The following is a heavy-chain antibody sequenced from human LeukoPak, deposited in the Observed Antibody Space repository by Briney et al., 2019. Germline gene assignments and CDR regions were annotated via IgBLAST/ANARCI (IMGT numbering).Heavy chain of an antibody. V-gene: IGHV3-74*03. Sequence: GGSLRLSCAASGFTFSSFWMHWVRQAPGKGLVWVSRIYVDGRSTTYADSVKGRFTISRDNAKNTLYLQMNSLRAEDAAVYYCVRDPYDILTGPYFDYWGQGTLVTVPS. D-gene: IGHD3-9*01. CDR1: GFTFSSFW. J-gene: IGHJ4*02. CDR2: IYVDGRST. CDR3: VRDPYDILTGPYFDY.